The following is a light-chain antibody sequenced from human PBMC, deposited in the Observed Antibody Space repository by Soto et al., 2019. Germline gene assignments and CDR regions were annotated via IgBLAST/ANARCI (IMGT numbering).Light chain of an antibody. CDR2: DNN. Sequence: QSVLTQPTSVSAAPGQKVTISCSGSSSNIGSNYVSWYQQLPGTAPKLLICDNNKRPSGIPDRFSGSKSGTSATLGITGLQTGDEADYYCGTWDSSLSAGVFGGGTKVTVL. J-gene: IGLJ3*02. V-gene: IGLV1-51*01. CDR1: SSNIGSNY. CDR3: GTWDSSLSAGV.